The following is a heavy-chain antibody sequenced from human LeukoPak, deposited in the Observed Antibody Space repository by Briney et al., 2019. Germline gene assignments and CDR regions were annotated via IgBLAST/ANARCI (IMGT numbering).Heavy chain of an antibody. D-gene: IGHD6-19*01. V-gene: IGHV3-30*04. Sequence: GRSLRLSCEASGFTFSSYAMHWVRQAPGKGLEWVAVISYDGSNKYYADSVKGRFTISRDNSKNTLYMEMNSLRAEDTDVHYCARDSDHSSGFLAEGMDVWGQGPTVTVSS. CDR1: GFTFSSYA. J-gene: IGHJ6*02. CDR3: ARDSDHSSGFLAEGMDV. CDR2: ISYDGSNK.